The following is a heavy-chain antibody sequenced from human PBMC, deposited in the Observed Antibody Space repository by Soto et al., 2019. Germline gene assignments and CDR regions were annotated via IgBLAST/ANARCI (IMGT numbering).Heavy chain of an antibody. D-gene: IGHD3-16*01. Sequence: ASVKVSCKASGYTFTSYYMHWVRQAPGQGLEWMGIINPSGGSTSYAQKFQGRVTMTRDTSTSTVYMELSSLRSEDTAVYYCALGPRGGQYYYYYMDVWGKGTTVTVSS. V-gene: IGHV1-46*01. CDR2: INPSGGST. CDR3: ALGPRGGQYYYYYMDV. J-gene: IGHJ6*03. CDR1: GYTFTSYY.